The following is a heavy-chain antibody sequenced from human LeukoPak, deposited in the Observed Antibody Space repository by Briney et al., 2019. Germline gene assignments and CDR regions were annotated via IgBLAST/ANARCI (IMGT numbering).Heavy chain of an antibody. CDR1: GFTFSDYY. CDR2: ISSSGSTI. CDR3: ARAESSGYYYFDY. Sequence: GGSLRLSYAASGFTFSDYYMSWIRQAPGKGLEWVSYISSSGSTIYYADSVKGRFTISRDNAKHSLYLQMNSLRAEDTAVYYCARAESSGYYYFDYWGQGTLVTVSS. V-gene: IGHV3-11*01. J-gene: IGHJ4*02. D-gene: IGHD3-22*01.